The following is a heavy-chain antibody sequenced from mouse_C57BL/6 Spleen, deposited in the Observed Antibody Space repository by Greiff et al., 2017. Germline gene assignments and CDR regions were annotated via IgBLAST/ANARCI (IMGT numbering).Heavy chain of an antibody. CDR2: IWSGGST. Sequence: VQVVESGPGLVQPSQSLSITCTASGFSLTSYGVHWVRQSPGKGLEWLGVIWSGGSTDYNAAFISRLSISKDKSKSQVFFKMNRMQAKNTAIYYCARNWGYDEGMDYWGQGTSVTVSS. D-gene: IGHD2-2*01. V-gene: IGHV2-2*02. J-gene: IGHJ4*01. CDR3: ARNWGYDEGMDY. CDR1: GFSLTSYG.